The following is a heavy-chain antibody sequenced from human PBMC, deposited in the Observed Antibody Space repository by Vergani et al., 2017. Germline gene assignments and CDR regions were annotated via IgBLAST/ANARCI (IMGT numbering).Heavy chain of an antibody. CDR2: IRSKAYGQAT. V-gene: IGHV3-49*03. CDR1: GFTFGYYA. J-gene: IGHJ3*02. D-gene: IGHD3-10*01. CDR3: VRDQVTMLRGSDALDI. Sequence: EVHLVESGGGVVRPGGSLRLSCAASGFTFGYYAMDWFRQAPGQGLEWVGGIRSKAYGQATIYAASVKGRFTISRDDSKSIAYLQMNNLQTEDTAMYYCVRDQVTMLRGSDALDIWGQGTMVTVSS.